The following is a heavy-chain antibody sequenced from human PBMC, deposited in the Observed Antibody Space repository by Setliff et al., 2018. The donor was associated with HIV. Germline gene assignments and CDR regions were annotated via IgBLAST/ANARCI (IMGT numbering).Heavy chain of an antibody. Sequence: GGSLRLSCVASGFTFSDHYMNWIRQAPGKGLEWVSYINNNGDTTYYADSVKGRFTISRDNAKNSLYLQMTNLGVEDTAVYYCARDSPQGWNRPRDMDVWGKGTTVTVSS. CDR1: GFTFSDHY. V-gene: IGHV3-11*04. D-gene: IGHD1-1*01. J-gene: IGHJ6*03. CDR3: ARDSPQGWNRPRDMDV. CDR2: INNNGDTT.